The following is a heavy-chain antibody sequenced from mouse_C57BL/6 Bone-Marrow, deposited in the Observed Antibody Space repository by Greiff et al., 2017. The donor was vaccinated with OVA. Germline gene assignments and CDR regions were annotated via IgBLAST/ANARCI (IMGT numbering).Heavy chain of an antibody. Sequence: VKLVESGPGILQPSQTLSLTCSFSGFSLSTFGMGVGWIRQPSGKGLEWLAHIWWDDDKYYNPALKSRLTISKDTSKNQVFLKIANVDTADTATYYCARPGIYYYGSSHWYFDVWGTGTTVTVSS. CDR3: ARPGIYYYGSSHWYFDV. CDR2: IWWDDDK. V-gene: IGHV8-8*01. D-gene: IGHD1-1*01. J-gene: IGHJ1*03. CDR1: GFSLSTFGMG.